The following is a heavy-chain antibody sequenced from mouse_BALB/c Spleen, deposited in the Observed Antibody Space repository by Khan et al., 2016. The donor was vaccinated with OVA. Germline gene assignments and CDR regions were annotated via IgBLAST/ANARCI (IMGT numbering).Heavy chain of an antibody. CDR2: IYPGNSDT. CDR1: GYTFTNYW. Sequence: VQLKQSGTVLARPGASVRMSCKGSGYTFTNYWMHWVKQRPGQGLEWIGVIYPGNSDTHYNQKFKVKAKLTAVTSTNTAYMDLKSLTDEDSAVYYCTRNGFGNYESWDYWGQGATLTVSS. V-gene: IGHV1-5*01. J-gene: IGHJ2*01. CDR3: TRNGFGNYESWDY. D-gene: IGHD2-1*01.